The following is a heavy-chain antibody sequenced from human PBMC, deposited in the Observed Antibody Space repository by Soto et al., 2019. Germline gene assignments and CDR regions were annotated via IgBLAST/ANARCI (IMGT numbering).Heavy chain of an antibody. CDR3: AKDRAEWGSYDY. CDR1: GFTFSSYV. Sequence: EVQMLESGGGLVQPGESLRLSCAASGFTFSSYVMSWVRQAPGKGLKWVSTISGSGGSTYYAESVKGRFTISRDNSKNTLYLQMNSLRAEDTAVYYCAKDRAEWGSYDYWGQGILVTVSS. V-gene: IGHV3-23*01. J-gene: IGHJ4*02. CDR2: ISGSGGST. D-gene: IGHD7-27*01.